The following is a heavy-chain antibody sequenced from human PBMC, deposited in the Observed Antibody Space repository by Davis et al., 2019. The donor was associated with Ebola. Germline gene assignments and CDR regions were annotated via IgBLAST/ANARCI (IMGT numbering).Heavy chain of an antibody. D-gene: IGHD3-16*01. CDR1: GFIFSSYA. J-gene: IGHJ4*02. Sequence: PGGSLRLSCAASGFIFSSYAMSWVRQAPGKGLEWVSAISGSGGSTYYADSVKGRLTISRDNSKNTLYLQMNSLRAEDTAVYYCAKPILGEFKYWGQGTLVTVSS. CDR2: ISGSGGST. CDR3: AKPILGEFKY. V-gene: IGHV3-23*01.